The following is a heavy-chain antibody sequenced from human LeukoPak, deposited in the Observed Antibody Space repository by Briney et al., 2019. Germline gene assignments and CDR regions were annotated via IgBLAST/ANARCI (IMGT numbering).Heavy chain of an antibody. Sequence: GGSLRLSCAASGFTLSSYAMHWVRQAPGKGLEWVAVISYGGDDGSNIYYTDSVEGRITISRDNCNSTVFMQMNSLRPDGTAVYEWSRGEGNSPHDSFDVWGQGTMVTVS. CDR2: ISYGGDDGSNI. CDR3: SRGEGNSPHDSFDV. V-gene: IGHV3-30-3*01. J-gene: IGHJ3*01. D-gene: IGHD2-21*01. CDR1: GFTLSSYA.